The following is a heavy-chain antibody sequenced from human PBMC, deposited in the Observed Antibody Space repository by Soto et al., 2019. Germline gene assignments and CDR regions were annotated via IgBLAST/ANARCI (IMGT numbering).Heavy chain of an antibody. D-gene: IGHD3-16*01. Sequence: EVQLLDSGGGLVQPGGSLRLSCAASGFTFSNYSMTWVRQGPGKGLEWVSGISGSGGRSYYADSVKVRFTISRDNSKSKLYLNINSLRTDDTTVYYCAKDYCVCSSEQTYYFDYWGQGALVTVSS. CDR3: AKDYCVCSSEQTYYFDY. CDR2: ISGSGGRS. J-gene: IGHJ4*02. CDR1: GFTFSNYS. V-gene: IGHV3-23*01.